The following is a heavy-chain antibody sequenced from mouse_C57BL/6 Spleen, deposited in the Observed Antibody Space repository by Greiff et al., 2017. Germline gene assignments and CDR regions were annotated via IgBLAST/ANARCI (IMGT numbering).Heavy chain of an antibody. V-gene: IGHV14-3*01. J-gene: IGHJ3*01. CDR1: GFNIKNTY. Sequence: EVQLQQSVAELVRPGASVKLSCTASGFNIKNTYMHWVKQRPEQGLEWIGRIDPANGNTKYAPTFQGKATITADTSSNTAYLQLSSLTSEDTTIYYCAGGEMADGYWFAYWGQGTLVTVSA. CDR3: AGGEMADGYWFAY. D-gene: IGHD2-3*01. CDR2: IDPANGNT.